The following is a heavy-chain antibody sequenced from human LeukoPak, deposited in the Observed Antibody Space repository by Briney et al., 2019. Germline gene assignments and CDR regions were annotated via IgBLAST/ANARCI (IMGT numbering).Heavy chain of an antibody. CDR2: ISGSGSCT. D-gene: IGHD6-6*01. CDR3: AKDLSIAATGGY. V-gene: IGHV3-23*01. CDR1: GFTFSSYS. Sequence: GGSLRLSCAASGFTFSSYSMNWVRQAPGKGLEWVSSISGSGSCTYYADSVKGRFTISRDNSKNSLYLQMNSLRAEDTAVYYCAKDLSIAATGGYWGQGPLVTVSS. J-gene: IGHJ4*02.